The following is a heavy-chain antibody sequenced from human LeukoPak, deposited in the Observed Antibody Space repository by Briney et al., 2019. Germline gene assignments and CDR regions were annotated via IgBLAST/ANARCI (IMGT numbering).Heavy chain of an antibody. CDR2: IYTSGST. CDR3: ARQSGSDWFDP. CDR1: GGSISSYY. Sequence: SETLSLTCTVSGGSISSYYGSWIRQPPGKGLEWIGYIYTSGSTNYNPSLKSRVTISVDTSKNQFSLKLSSVTAADTAVYYCARQSGSDWFDPWGQGTLVTVSS. V-gene: IGHV4-4*09. J-gene: IGHJ5*02.